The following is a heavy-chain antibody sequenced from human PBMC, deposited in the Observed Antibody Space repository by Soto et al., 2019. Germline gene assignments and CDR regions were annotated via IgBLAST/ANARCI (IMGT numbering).Heavy chain of an antibody. V-gene: IGHV4-59*01. CDR3: ARVLPGGQKRFDF. D-gene: IGHD2-15*01. Sequence: QVQLQESGPGLVKPSETLSLTCTVSGTSISVFYWRWIRHPPGKGLAWIGYIDYRGSTNYNPSLRSRVTLSVDTSKTQFSLKLSSVTVADTSISYCARVLPGGQKRFDFWGQVTLLTVSS. J-gene: IGHJ4*02. CDR2: IDYRGST. CDR1: GTSISVFY.